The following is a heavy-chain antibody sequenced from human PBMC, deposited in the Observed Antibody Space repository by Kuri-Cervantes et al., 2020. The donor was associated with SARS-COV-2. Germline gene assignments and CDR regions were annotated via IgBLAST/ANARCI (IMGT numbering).Heavy chain of an antibody. CDR1: DYTFTNYG. J-gene: IGHJ6*02. V-gene: IGHV3-30*18. CDR2: ISFDGSKR. CDR3: AQDVQYCTRTSCSHYDYYGMDV. D-gene: IGHD2-2*01. Sequence: GESLKISCAASDYTFTNYGMHWVRQAPGKGLEWVAVISFDGSKRYFGDSVKGRFTISGDNSNNTLYLQMNSLRPEDTAVYYCAQDVQYCTRTSCSHYDYYGMDVWGQGTTVTVSS.